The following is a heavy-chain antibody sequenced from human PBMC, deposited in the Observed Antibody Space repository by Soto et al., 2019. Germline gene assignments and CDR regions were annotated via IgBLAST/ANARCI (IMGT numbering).Heavy chain of an antibody. D-gene: IGHD3-22*01. CDR1: GGSVSSGSYY. V-gene: IGHV4-61*01. Sequence: SETLSLTCTVSGGSVSSGSYYWSWIRQPPGKGLEWIGYIYYSGSTNYNPSLKSRVTMSVDTSKNQFSLKLSSVTAADTAVYYCAREQVTMIVVVTHFDIWGQGTMVTVSS. CDR3: AREQVTMIVVVTHFDI. J-gene: IGHJ3*02. CDR2: IYYSGST.